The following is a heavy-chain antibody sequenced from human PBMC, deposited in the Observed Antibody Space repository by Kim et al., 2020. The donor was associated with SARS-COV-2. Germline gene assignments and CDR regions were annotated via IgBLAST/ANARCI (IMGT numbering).Heavy chain of an antibody. D-gene: IGHD4-17*01. J-gene: IGHJ4*02. V-gene: IGHV7-4-1*02. CDR3: ARELDSTVTTNFDY. CDR1: GYTFTSYA. Sequence: ASVKVSCKASGYTFTSYAMNWVRQAPGQGLEWMGWINTNTGNPTYAQGFTGRFVFSLDTSVSTAYLQISSLKAEDTAVYYCARELDSTVTTNFDYWGQGTLVTVSS. CDR2: INTNTGNP.